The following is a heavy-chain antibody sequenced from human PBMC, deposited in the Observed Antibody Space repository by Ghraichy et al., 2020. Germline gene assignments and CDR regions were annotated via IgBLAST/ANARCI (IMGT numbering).Heavy chain of an antibody. D-gene: IGHD2-15*01. CDR1: GFTFSSYA. CDR2: ISGSGDT. V-gene: IGHV3-23*01. CDR3: AKDWGYSTRTYYVS. Sequence: GGSLRLSCAASGFTFSSYAMSWVRQAPGKGLEWVSIISGSGDTHYADSVKGRFTISRDNSKNTLYLQMNSLRAEDTAVYYCAKDWGYSTRTYYVSWGQGTLVTVSS. J-gene: IGHJ4*02.